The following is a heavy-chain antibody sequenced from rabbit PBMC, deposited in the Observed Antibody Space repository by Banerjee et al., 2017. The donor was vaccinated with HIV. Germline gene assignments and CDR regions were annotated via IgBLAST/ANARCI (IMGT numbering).Heavy chain of an antibody. Sequence: QLKETGGGLVQPGGSLTLSCKASGFDFNNYYMSWVRQAPGKGLEWIGIIYAGEGTDYASWVNGRFTISNDNAQNTVDLQMGGLTAADTATYFCARISSSDAYPSNYFDLWGPGTLVTVS. D-gene: IGHD1-1*01. V-gene: IGHV1S7*01. CDR3: ARISSSDAYPSNYFDL. J-gene: IGHJ4*01. CDR1: GFDFNNYY. CDR2: IYAGEGT.